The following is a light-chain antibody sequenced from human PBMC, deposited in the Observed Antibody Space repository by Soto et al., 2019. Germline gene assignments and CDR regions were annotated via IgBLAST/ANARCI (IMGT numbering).Light chain of an antibody. CDR1: SSAIGGYNY. CDR3: CSYAGSYTVV. Sequence: QSALTQPRSVSGSPGQSVTISCTGTSSAIGGYNYVSWYQQHPGKVPKLMIYDVSKRPSGVPDRFSGSKSGNTASLTISGLQAEDDADYYCCSYAGSYTVVFGGGPKLTVL. J-gene: IGLJ2*01. CDR2: DVS. V-gene: IGLV2-11*01.